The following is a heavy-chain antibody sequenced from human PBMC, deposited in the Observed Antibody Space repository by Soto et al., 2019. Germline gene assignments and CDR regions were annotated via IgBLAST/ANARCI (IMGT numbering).Heavy chain of an antibody. CDR2: INHSGST. Sequence: SETLSLTCAVYGGSFSGYYWSWIRQPPGKGLEWIGEINHSGSTNYNPSLKSRVTISVDTSKNHFSLKLSSVTAADTAVYYCARVEYCSGGSCYSEYFEYWGQGTLVTVSS. CDR1: GGSFSGYY. J-gene: IGHJ4*02. CDR3: ARVEYCSGGSCYSEYFEY. V-gene: IGHV4-34*01. D-gene: IGHD2-15*01.